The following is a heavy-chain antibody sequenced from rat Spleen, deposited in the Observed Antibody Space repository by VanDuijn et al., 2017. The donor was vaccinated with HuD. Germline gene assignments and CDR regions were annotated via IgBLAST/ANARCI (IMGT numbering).Heavy chain of an antibody. CDR1: GFTFSDYA. CDR3: ARLGTEAIGNWFSY. J-gene: IGHJ3*01. CDR2: ISFDGTTT. D-gene: IGHD1-11*01. Sequence: EVQLVESGGGLVQPGRSLKLSCAASGFTFSDYAMAWVRQAPTKGLEWVATISFDGTTTFYRDSVKGRFTISRDNAKSTLYLQMDSLRSEDTATYYCARLGTEAIGNWFSYWGQGTLVSVSS. V-gene: IGHV5-29*01.